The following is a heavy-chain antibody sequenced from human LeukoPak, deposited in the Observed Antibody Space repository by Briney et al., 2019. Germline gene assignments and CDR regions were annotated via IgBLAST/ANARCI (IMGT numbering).Heavy chain of an antibody. CDR2: ISSSSSTI. CDR1: GFTFSRYS. CDR3: ARGAYYYED. J-gene: IGHJ4*02. D-gene: IGHD3-22*01. V-gene: IGHV3-48*01. Sequence: PGGSLRLSCAASGFTFSRYSMNWVRQAPGRGLEWVSYISSSSSTIYYADSVKGRFTISRDNAKNSLYLQMNSLRAEDTAVYYCARGAYYYEDWGQGTLVTVSS.